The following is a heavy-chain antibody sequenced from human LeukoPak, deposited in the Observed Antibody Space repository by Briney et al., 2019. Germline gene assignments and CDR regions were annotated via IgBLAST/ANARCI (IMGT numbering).Heavy chain of an antibody. J-gene: IGHJ4*02. V-gene: IGHV1-2*02. CDR2: INPNSGGT. D-gene: IGHD1-7*01. CDR1: GYTFTGYY. CDR3: ARGRSVTVPETTKLFDQ. Sequence: ASVKVSCKASGYTFTGYYLHWVRQAPGQGLEWMAWINPNSGGTSYAQKFRGRVTMARDTSVSTAYMELSRLRSDDTAVYYCARGRSVTVPETTKLFDQWGQGTLVTVSS.